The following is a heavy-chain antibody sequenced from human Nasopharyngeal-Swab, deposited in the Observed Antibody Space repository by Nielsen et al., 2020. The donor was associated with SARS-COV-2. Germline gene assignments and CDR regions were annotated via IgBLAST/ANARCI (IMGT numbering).Heavy chain of an antibody. Sequence: SETLSLTCTVSGGSMTTYYWTWIRQPPGRGLEWIGFVYSSGSTNYNPSLRSRVAISIDTSKNQFSLKLSSVTAADTAVYYCARHPLLYYYGSGSYGAYYYGMDVWGQGTTVTVSS. CDR1: GGSMTTYY. J-gene: IGHJ6*02. V-gene: IGHV4-59*08. D-gene: IGHD3-10*01. CDR3: ARHPLLYYYGSGSYGAYYYGMDV. CDR2: VYSSGST.